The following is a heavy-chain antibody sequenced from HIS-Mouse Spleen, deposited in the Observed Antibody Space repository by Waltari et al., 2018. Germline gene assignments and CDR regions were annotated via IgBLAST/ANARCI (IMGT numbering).Heavy chain of an antibody. D-gene: IGHD6-13*01. V-gene: IGHV4-39*07. CDR1: GGSISSSSYY. Sequence: QLQLQESGPGLVKPPETLSLTCTVSGGSISSSSYYWGWIRQPPGKGLEWVGSMYYSGSTYYYPSRERRVTISVDTAKNQFSQKLSSVTAADAAVYYCAREIPYSSSWYDWYFDLWGRGTLVTVSS. CDR2: MYYSGST. J-gene: IGHJ2*01. CDR3: AREIPYSSSWYDWYFDL.